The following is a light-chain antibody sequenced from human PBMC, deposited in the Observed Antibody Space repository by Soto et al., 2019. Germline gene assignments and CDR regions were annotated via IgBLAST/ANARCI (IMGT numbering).Light chain of an antibody. CDR2: DVN. Sequence: QSALTQPRSVSGSPGQSVTISCTRTSSDVDNYNNVSWYQQHPGKAPKLLIYDVNKRPSGVPYRLSGSKSGNTASLTISGLQAGDEADYFCCSYAGTYTRVFGTGTKLTVL. V-gene: IGLV2-11*01. CDR3: CSYAGTYTRV. J-gene: IGLJ1*01. CDR1: SSDVDNYNN.